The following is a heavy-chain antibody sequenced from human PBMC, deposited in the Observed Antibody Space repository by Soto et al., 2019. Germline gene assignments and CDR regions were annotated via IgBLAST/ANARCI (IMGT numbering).Heavy chain of an antibody. V-gene: IGHV1-18*01. J-gene: IGHJ4*02. D-gene: IGHD3-10*01. CDR3: ARVLTMVRGVIPGFDY. Sequence: QVQLVQSGAEVKKPGASVKVSCKASGYTFTSYGISWVRQAPGQGLELMGWISAYNGNTNYAQKLQGRVTMTTDTSTSTAYMELRSLRSDDTGVYYCARVLTMVRGVIPGFDYWGQGPLVTVSS. CDR1: GYTFTSYG. CDR2: ISAYNGNT.